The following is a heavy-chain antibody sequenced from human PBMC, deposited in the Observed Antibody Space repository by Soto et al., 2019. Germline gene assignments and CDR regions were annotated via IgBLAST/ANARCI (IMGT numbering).Heavy chain of an antibody. J-gene: IGHJ4*02. CDR1: GGTFSSDT. D-gene: IGHD2-2*01. CDR3: ARDAQGYCSSTSCSDY. CDR2: IIPILGIA. V-gene: IGHV1-69*08. Sequence: QVQLVQSGAEVKKPGSSVKVSCKASGGTFSSDTISWVRQAPGQGPEWMGRIIPILGIANYAQKFQGRVTITADKSTSTAYMSRSSLRSADTAVDYCARDAQGYCSSTSCSDYWGQGTLVTVSS.